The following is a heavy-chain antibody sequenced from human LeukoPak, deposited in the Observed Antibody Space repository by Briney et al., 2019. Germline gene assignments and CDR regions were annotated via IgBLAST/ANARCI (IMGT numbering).Heavy chain of an antibody. J-gene: IGHJ4*02. CDR3: AKRGVVIRVILVGFHKEAYYFDS. D-gene: IGHD3-22*01. V-gene: IGHV3-23*01. Sequence: GGSLRLSCAVSGITLSNYGMSWVRQAPGKGLGWVAGISDSGGSTNYADSVKGRFTISRDNPKNTLYLQMNSLRAEDTAVYFCAKRGVVIRVILVGFHKEAYYFDSWGQGALVTVSS. CDR2: ISDSGGST. CDR1: GITLSNYG.